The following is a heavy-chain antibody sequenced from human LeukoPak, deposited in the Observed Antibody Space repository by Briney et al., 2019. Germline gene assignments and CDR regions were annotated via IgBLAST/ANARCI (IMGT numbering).Heavy chain of an antibody. V-gene: IGHV3-74*01. Sequence: GGSLRLSCAASGFTFSRHGMHWVRQAPGKGLVWVSRVNTDGTTTNYADSVKGRFTISRDNAKKMLFLQMNSLRAEDTAVYYCVRVATVTTQDFWGQGTLVTVSS. J-gene: IGHJ4*02. CDR1: GFTFSRHG. CDR2: VNTDGTTT. D-gene: IGHD4-17*01. CDR3: VRVATVTTQDF.